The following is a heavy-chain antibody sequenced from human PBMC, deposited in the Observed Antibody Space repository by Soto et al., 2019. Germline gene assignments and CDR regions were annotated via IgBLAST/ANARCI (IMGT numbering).Heavy chain of an antibody. CDR2: IYYSGST. CDR3: ARTELMYSSSSWGGESDYYYYMDV. Sequence: SETLSLTCTVSGGSISSYYWSWIRQPPGKGLEWIGYIYYSGSTNYNPSLKSRVTISVDTSKNQFSLKLSSVTAADTAVYYCARTELMYSSSSWGGESDYYYYMDVWGKGTTVTVSS. D-gene: IGHD6-6*01. V-gene: IGHV4-59*01. J-gene: IGHJ6*03. CDR1: GGSISSYY.